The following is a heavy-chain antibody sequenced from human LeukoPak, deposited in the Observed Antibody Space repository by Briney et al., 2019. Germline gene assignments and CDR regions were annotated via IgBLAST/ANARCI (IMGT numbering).Heavy chain of an antibody. CDR2: IYYSGST. Sequence: SETLSLTCTVAGGSISSYYWSWIRQPPGKGLEWIGYIYYSGSTNYNPSLKSRVTISVDTSKNQFSLKLSSVTAADTAVYYCARHRYYYDSSGYHFDYWGQGTLVTVSS. J-gene: IGHJ4*02. V-gene: IGHV4-59*08. CDR1: GGSISSYY. CDR3: ARHRYYYDSSGYHFDY. D-gene: IGHD3-22*01.